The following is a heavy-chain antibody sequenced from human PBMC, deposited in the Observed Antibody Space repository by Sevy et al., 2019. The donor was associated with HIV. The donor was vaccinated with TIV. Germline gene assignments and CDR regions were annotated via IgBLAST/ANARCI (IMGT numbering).Heavy chain of an antibody. V-gene: IGHV3-9*01. CDR1: GFTFDDYA. CDR2: ISWNSGSI. CDR3: AKGRSSVLGVLDY. Sequence: SLKISCAASGFTFDDYAMHWVRQAPGKGLEWVSGISWNSGSIGYADSVKGRFTISRDNAKNSLYLQMNSLRAEDTALYYCAKGRSSVLGVLDYWGQGTLVTVSS. J-gene: IGHJ4*02. D-gene: IGHD6-19*01.